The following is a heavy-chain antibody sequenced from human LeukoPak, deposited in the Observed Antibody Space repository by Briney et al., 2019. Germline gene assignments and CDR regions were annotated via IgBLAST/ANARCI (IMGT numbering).Heavy chain of an antibody. CDR3: ARSLYGDYGGEAFDI. D-gene: IGHD4-17*01. Sequence: SETLSLTCTVSGGSISSYYWSWIRQPPGKGLEWIGYIYYSGSTNYNPSLKSRVTISVDTSKNQFSLKLSSVTAADTAVYYCARSLYGDYGGEAFDIWGQGTMVTVSS. CDR2: IYYSGST. CDR1: GGSISSYY. V-gene: IGHV4-59*12. J-gene: IGHJ3*02.